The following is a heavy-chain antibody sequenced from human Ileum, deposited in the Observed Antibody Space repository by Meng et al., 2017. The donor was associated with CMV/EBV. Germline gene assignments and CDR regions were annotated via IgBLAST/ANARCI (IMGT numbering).Heavy chain of an antibody. CDR1: DSFSISPAT. J-gene: IGHJ4*02. V-gene: IGHV6-1*01. D-gene: IGHD3-10*01. CDR2: TLYGSKWYY. Sequence: HQYGPGLVKPSLTLSPPCPGDSFSISPATWNWIRHAPSRGLEWLGRTLYGSKWYYDYAVSVKSRITIIPDTSQNPISLQLNSVTPDDTAVYYCTYGWPLKYWGQGSLVTVSS. CDR3: TYGWPLKY.